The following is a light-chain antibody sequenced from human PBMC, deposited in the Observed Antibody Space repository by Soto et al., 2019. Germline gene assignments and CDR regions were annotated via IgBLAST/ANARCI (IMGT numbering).Light chain of an antibody. CDR2: GVS. CDR3: ISYTGSSTSYV. CDR1: RSDIGSYNY. V-gene: IGLV2-14*01. J-gene: IGLJ1*01. Sequence: QSSLTHSASLSGSPGQSVTISCSGTRSDIGSYNYVAWYQQFPGKTPKILIYGVSNRPSGVSSRFSGSKSGNTASLTISGLQAEDEADYYCISYTGSSTSYVFGSGTNVTVL.